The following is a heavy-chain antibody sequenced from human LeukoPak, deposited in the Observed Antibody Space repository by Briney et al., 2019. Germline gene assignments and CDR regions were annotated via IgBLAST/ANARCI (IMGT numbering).Heavy chain of an antibody. CDR2: LYPGVST. Sequence: SETLSLTCTVSGGPIYSYYWSRIRQTAGKGLEWIGRLYPGVSTDYNPSLKSRVTMSVDTSKNQFVLKLGAVTAADTAVYYCARLKFYDSTGYTPGHYMDVWGKGTTVTVSS. CDR3: ARLKFYDSTGYTPGHYMDV. J-gene: IGHJ6*03. CDR1: GGPIYSYY. V-gene: IGHV4-4*07. D-gene: IGHD3-22*01.